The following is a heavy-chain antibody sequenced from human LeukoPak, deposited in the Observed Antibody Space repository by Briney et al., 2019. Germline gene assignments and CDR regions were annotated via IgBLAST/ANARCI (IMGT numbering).Heavy chain of an antibody. J-gene: IGHJ4*02. CDR3: AKEYSSGWYSFDY. D-gene: IGHD6-19*01. Sequence: GGSLRLSCAASGFTFSSYGMHWVRQAPGKGLEWMAVISYDGSNKYYADSVKGRFTISRDNSKNTLYLQMNSLRAEDTAVYYCAKEYSSGWYSFDYWGQGTLVTVSS. V-gene: IGHV3-30*18. CDR1: GFTFSSYG. CDR2: ISYDGSNK.